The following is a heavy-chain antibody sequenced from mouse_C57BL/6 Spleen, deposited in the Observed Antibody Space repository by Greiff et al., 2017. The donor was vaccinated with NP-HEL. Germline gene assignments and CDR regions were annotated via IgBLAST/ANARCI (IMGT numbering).Heavy chain of an antibody. V-gene: IGHV1-55*01. CDR3: ARGKYDGYYLAWFAY. Sequence: QVQLQQPGAELVKPGASVKMSCKASGYTFTSYWITWVKQRPGQGLEWIGDIYPGSGSTNYNEKFKSKATLTADKSSSTAYMQLSSLTSEDSAVYFCARGKYDGYYLAWFAYWGQGTLVTVSA. D-gene: IGHD2-3*01. J-gene: IGHJ3*01. CDR2: IYPGSGST. CDR1: GYTFTSYW.